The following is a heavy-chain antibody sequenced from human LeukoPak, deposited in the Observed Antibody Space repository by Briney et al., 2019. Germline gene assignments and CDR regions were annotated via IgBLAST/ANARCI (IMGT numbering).Heavy chain of an antibody. CDR1: GFTFSSYW. J-gene: IGHJ3*02. CDR2: IKQDGSEK. V-gene: IGHV3-7*03. D-gene: IGHD3-3*01. Sequence: GGSLRLSCAASGFTFSSYWMSWVRQAPGKGLEWVANIKQDGSEKYYVDSVKGRFTISRDNAKNSLYLQMNSLRAEDTAVYYCAHHGGGTIRLGAFDIWGQGTMVTVSS. CDR3: AHHGGGTIRLGAFDI.